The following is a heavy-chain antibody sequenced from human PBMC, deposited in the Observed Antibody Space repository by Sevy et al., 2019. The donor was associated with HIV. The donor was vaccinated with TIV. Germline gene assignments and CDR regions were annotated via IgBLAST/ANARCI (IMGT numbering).Heavy chain of an antibody. D-gene: IGHD5-12*01. Sequence: GGSLRLSCAVSGFTVSNNYMSWVRQAPGKGLEWVSAIYSGGNTYDADSVKGRFTISRDNSENTVYLQMSSLRAEDTAAYYCARETLSGYNLWGQGTLVTVSS. J-gene: IGHJ4*02. CDR3: ARETLSGYNL. V-gene: IGHV3-53*01. CDR2: IYSGGNT. CDR1: GFTVSNNY.